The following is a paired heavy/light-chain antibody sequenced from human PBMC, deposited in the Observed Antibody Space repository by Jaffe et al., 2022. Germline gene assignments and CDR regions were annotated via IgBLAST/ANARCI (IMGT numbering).Heavy chain of an antibody. Sequence: EVQLVESGGVVVQPGGSLRLSCAASGFTFDDYAMHWVRQAPGKGLEWVSLISWDGGSTYYADSVKGRFTISRDNSKNSLYLQMNSLRAEDTALYYCAKDSGGKAMANLYYYYYMDVWGKGTTVTVSS. D-gene: IGHD5-18*01. V-gene: IGHV3-43D*04. CDR3: AKDSGGKAMANLYYYYYMDV. J-gene: IGHJ6*03. CDR1: GFTFDDYA. CDR2: ISWDGGST.
Light chain of an antibody. CDR3: AAWDDRLNVWV. CDR1: SSNIGNNA. CDR2: YDD. V-gene: IGLV1-36*01. Sequence: QSVLTQPPSVSEAPRQRVTISCSGSSSNIGNNAVNWYQQLPGKAPKLLIYYDDLLPSGVSDRFSGSKSGTSASLAISGLQSEDEADYYCAAWDDRLNVWVFGGGTKLTVL. J-gene: IGLJ3*02.